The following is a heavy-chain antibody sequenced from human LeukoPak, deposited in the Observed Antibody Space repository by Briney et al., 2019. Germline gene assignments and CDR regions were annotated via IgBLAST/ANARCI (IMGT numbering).Heavy chain of an antibody. CDR1: GYTFTSSA. CDR2: INTNTGSP. CDR3: ARDLGWGSTYFDY. Sequence: ASVRVSCKASGYTFTSSAMNWVRQAPGQGLEWMGWINTNTGSPFYAQGFTGRFVFSLDTSVSTAYLQISSLKAEDTAVYYCARDLGWGSTYFDYWGQGTLVTVSS. J-gene: IGHJ4*02. D-gene: IGHD7-27*01. V-gene: IGHV7-4-1*02.